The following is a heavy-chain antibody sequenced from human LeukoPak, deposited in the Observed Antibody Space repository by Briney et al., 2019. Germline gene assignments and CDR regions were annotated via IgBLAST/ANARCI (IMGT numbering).Heavy chain of an antibody. J-gene: IGHJ5*02. Sequence: PSETLSLTCTVSGGSISSYYWSWIRQPPGKGLEWIGYIYYGGSTNYNPSLKSRVTISVDTSKNQFSLKLSSVTAADTAVYYCARGRSGSSSWSRGYNWFDPWGQGTLVTVSS. CDR2: IYYGGST. CDR1: GGSISSYY. D-gene: IGHD6-13*01. V-gene: IGHV4-59*01. CDR3: ARGRSGSSSWSRGYNWFDP.